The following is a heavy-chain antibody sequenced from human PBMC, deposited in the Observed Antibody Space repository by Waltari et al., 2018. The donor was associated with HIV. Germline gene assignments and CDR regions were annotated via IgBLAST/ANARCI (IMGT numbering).Heavy chain of an antibody. Sequence: QLQLQESGPGLVRPSETLSLTCTVPGGSIRTSSFYWDWIPHSPGKGLEWIGKIHHSGSAYYNPSLKRRVTISVDMSKNQLSLKLSAVTAADTAVYYCAREGDSGAYVGGFDPWGQGTLVTVSS. D-gene: IGHD3-22*01. CDR3: AREGDSGAYVGGFDP. CDR1: GGSIRTSSFY. V-gene: IGHV4-39*07. CDR2: IHHSGSA. J-gene: IGHJ5*02.